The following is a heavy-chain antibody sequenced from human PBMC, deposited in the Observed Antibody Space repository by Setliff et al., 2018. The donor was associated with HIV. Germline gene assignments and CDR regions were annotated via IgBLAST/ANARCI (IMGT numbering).Heavy chain of an antibody. CDR3: ARAMISVPAATRDHYYDYHGLDV. Sequence: AGGSLRLSCAASGFTFDNYGMSWVRQVPGKGLEWVSGIDWSGGVTRYAESVKGRLIISSDNGKNSLYLQMNSLRAEDTALYHCARAMISVPAATRDHYYDYHGLDVWGQGTTVTVSS. CDR1: GFTFDNYG. D-gene: IGHD2-2*01. J-gene: IGHJ6*02. V-gene: IGHV3-20*01. CDR2: IDWSGGVT.